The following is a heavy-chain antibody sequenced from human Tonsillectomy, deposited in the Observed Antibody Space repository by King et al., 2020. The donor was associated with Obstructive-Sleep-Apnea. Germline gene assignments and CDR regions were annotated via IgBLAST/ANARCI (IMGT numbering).Heavy chain of an antibody. D-gene: IGHD6-13*01. Sequence: VQLVESGGGLVKPGGSLRLSCAASGFTFSSYSMNWVRQAPGKGLEWVSSISSSSSYIYYADAVKGRFTISRDNAKNSLYLQMNSLRAEDTAVYYCARDPPLYSSSCQRAFDIWGQGTMVTVSS. J-gene: IGHJ3*02. V-gene: IGHV3-21*01. CDR1: GFTFSSYS. CDR2: ISSSSSYI. CDR3: ARDPPLYSSSCQRAFDI.